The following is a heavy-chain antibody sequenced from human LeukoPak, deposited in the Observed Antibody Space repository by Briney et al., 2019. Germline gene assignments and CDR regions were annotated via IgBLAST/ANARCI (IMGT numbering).Heavy chain of an antibody. V-gene: IGHV1-18*01. Sequence: ASVKVSCKASDYTFTNYGVSWVRQAPGQGLEWMGWISAYNGKTYYAQKFQGRVTVTTDTSTSTAYMDLRSLRSDDTAVYYCATGGGYDFDYWGQGTLVTVSS. CDR2: ISAYNGKT. CDR1: DYTFTNYG. J-gene: IGHJ4*02. CDR3: ATGGGYDFDY. D-gene: IGHD5-12*01.